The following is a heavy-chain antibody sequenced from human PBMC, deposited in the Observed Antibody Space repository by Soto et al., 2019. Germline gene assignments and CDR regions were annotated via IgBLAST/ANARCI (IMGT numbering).Heavy chain of an antibody. CDR3: AKDLRFLEWFNAGMDV. V-gene: IGHV1-3*01. J-gene: IGHJ6*02. CDR1: GYTFTSYA. CDR2: INAGNGNT. Sequence: ASVKVSCKASGYTFTSYAMHWVRQAPGQRLEWMGWINAGNGNTEYSQKFQGRVTITRDTSASTAYMELNSLRAEDTAVYYCAKDLRFLEWFNAGMDVWGQGTTVTVSS. D-gene: IGHD3-3*01.